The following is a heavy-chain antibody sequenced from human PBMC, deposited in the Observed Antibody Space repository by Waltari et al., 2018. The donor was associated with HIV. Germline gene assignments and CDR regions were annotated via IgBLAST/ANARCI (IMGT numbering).Heavy chain of an antibody. Sequence: QVPLFQSESELKKPGASVQVSCKASGYTFTSNSINWVRQAPGQGLEWMGWINTNTGSPMYAQGFTGRFVFSLDTSVSTAFLQISALKADDTAVYFCARDGGRSRAFDSWGQGTLVTVSS. V-gene: IGHV7-4-1*02. CDR3: ARDGGRSRAFDS. CDR2: INTNTGSP. D-gene: IGHD3-16*01. J-gene: IGHJ4*02. CDR1: GYTFTSNS.